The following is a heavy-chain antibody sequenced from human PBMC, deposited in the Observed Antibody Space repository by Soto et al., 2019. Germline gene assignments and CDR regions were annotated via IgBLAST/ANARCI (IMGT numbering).Heavy chain of an antibody. D-gene: IGHD1-20*01. CDR2: TYYRSKWYN. Sequence: QALSITCAISGDSVSSNSAACNLIRHSPSRGLEWLGRTYYRSKWYNEYAVSVKSRININPDTSKNQFSLQLNSVTPEDTAVYYCARVIPGTNYGMDVWGQGTTVTVSS. V-gene: IGHV6-1*01. J-gene: IGHJ6*02. CDR1: GDSVSSNSAA. CDR3: ARVIPGTNYGMDV.